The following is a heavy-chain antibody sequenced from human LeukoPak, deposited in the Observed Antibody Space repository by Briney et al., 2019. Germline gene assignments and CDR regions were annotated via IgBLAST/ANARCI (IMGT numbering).Heavy chain of an antibody. V-gene: IGHV4-59*08. CDR1: GFTFSNYA. CDR3: ARSLHISAPFDV. Sequence: PWGSLRLSCAASGFTFSNYAMIWVRQAPGKGLEWIGNIFYSGSTYYGPSLKSRVTISVDTSKNQFSLRLSSVTAADTALYYCARSLHISAPFDVWGQGTLVTVSS. J-gene: IGHJ4*02. CDR2: IFYSGST. D-gene: IGHD2-21*01.